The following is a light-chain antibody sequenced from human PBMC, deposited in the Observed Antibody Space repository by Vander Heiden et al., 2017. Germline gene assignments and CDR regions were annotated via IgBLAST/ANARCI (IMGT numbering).Light chain of an antibody. CDR2: KDS. J-gene: IGLJ1*01. Sequence: SYELTQPPPVSVSPGQTARITCSGDALPKQYAYWYQQKPGQAPVLVIYKDSERPSGIPERFSGSSSGTTGTLTISGVQAEDEADYYCQSADSSGTYYVFGTGTKVTVL. CDR1: ALPKQY. CDR3: QSADSSGTYYV. V-gene: IGLV3-25*03.